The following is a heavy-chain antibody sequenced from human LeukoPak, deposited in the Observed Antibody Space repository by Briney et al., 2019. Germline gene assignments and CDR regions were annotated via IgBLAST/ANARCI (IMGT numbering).Heavy chain of an antibody. CDR3: ARGRQTYYDFWSGQPYFDY. CDR2: INPNSGGT. V-gene: IGHV1-2*02. Sequence: ASVKVSCKASGYTFTGYYMHWVRQAPGQGLEWMGWINPNSGGTNYAQKFQGRVTMTRDTSISTAYMELSRLRSDDTAVYYCARGRQTYYDFWSGQPYFDYWGQGTLVTVSS. J-gene: IGHJ4*02. CDR1: GYTFTGYY. D-gene: IGHD3-3*01.